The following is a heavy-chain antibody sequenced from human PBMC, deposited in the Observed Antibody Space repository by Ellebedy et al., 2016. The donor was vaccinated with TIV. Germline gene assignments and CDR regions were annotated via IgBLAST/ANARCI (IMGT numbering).Heavy chain of an antibody. CDR1: GFTFSRYE. Sequence: GESLKISCAVSGFTFSRYEMNWVRQAPGKGLEWVSYFSGSASVTAYADSVKGRFTINRDNARTSLYLQMTSLRVHHTAMYYCARSYGARTSGPWGQGTLVTVAS. V-gene: IGHV3-48*03. CDR3: ARSYGARTSGP. J-gene: IGHJ5*02. CDR2: FSGSASVT. D-gene: IGHD4/OR15-4a*01.